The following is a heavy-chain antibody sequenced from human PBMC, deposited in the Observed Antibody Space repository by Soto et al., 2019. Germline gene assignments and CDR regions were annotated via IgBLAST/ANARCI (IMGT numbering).Heavy chain of an antibody. Sequence: GGSLRLSCAASGFSLKNYAMTWVRQAPGKGLEWVSDITGSGDKTYYADSVKGRFIISRDNSENTLYLQMNSLRAEDTALYYCARDCSSSSCSVWRYWGQGTQVTVSS. CDR3: ARDCSSSSCSVWRY. CDR1: GFSLKNYA. V-gene: IGHV3-23*01. D-gene: IGHD2-2*01. CDR2: ITGSGDKT. J-gene: IGHJ4*02.